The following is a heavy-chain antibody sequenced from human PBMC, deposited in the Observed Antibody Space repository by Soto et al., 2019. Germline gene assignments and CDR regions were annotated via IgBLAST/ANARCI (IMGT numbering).Heavy chain of an antibody. V-gene: IGHV1-18*01. CDR2: ITSYNGAT. D-gene: IGHD3-22*01. CDR3: ARDWDSSGYWPGPNLDI. J-gene: IGHJ5*02. Sequence: QVQLVQSGSEEKTPGASVKVSCKASGYTFTSYGITWERQAPGQGLEWVGWITSYNGATNYAKSFQSRVTVYADTSTHTTYMELTTLRSDDTAVYYCARDWDSSGYWPGPNLDIWGQGTLVTVSS. CDR1: GYTFTSYG.